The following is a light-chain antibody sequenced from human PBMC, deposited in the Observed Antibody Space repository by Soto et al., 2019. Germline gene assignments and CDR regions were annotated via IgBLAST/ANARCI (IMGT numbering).Light chain of an antibody. Sequence: EIVMTQSPATLSASPGERATLSCRASQSLSTNLAWYQQKPGQSPRLLIYGASTRATGVPARFSGSGSGTEFTLTISSLQSEDVAVYYCQQYTNWPPWTFGQGTKVVIK. CDR2: GAS. V-gene: IGKV3-15*01. J-gene: IGKJ1*01. CDR3: QQYTNWPPWT. CDR1: QSLSTN.